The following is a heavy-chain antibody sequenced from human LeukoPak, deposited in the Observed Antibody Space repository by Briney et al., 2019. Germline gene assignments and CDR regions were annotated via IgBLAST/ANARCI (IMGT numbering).Heavy chain of an antibody. CDR2: IDHSGST. CDR3: ARCRYFDWLLSHNWFDP. V-gene: IGHV4-34*01. J-gene: IGHJ5*02. D-gene: IGHD3-9*01. Sequence: SETLSLTCAVYGGSFSGYYWSWIRQPPGKGLEWIGEIDHSGSTNYNPSLKSRVTISVDTSKNQFSLKLSSVTAADTAVYYCARCRYFDWLLSHNWFDPWGQGTLVTVSS. CDR1: GGSFSGYY.